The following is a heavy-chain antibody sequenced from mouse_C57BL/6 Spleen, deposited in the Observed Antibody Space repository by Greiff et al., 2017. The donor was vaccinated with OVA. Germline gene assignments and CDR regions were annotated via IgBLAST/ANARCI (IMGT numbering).Heavy chain of an antibody. CDR1: GYTFTSYW. CDR2: IDPSDSYT. V-gene: IGHV1-50*01. J-gene: IGHJ3*01. CDR3: ARWDRGAY. Sequence: QVQLQQPGAELVKPGASVKLSCKASGYTFTSYWMQWVKQRPGQGLEWIGEIDPSDSYTNYNQKFKGKATLTVDTSSSTAYMQLSSLTSEDSAVYYCARWDRGAYWGQGTLVTVSA. D-gene: IGHD4-1*01.